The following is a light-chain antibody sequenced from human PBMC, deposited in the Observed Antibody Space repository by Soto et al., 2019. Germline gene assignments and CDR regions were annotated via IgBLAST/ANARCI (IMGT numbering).Light chain of an antibody. J-gene: IGKJ1*01. CDR2: WAS. CDR1: QSVLYSSNNKNY. Sequence: IVMTQSPDSLAVSLGERATINCKSSQSVLYSSNNKNYVAWYQQKPGQPPKLLIYWASTREYAVPDRFSGRGCGTDFTLAISGLQAEDVAVYYCQQYYSTPWTFGQGTKVEIK. CDR3: QQYYSTPWT. V-gene: IGKV4-1*01.